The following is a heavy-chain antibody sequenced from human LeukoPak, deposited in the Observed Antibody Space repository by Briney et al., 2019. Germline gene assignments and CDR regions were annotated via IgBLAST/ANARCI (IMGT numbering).Heavy chain of an antibody. CDR1: GFTFKTYA. CDR2: MSGSGSST. J-gene: IGHJ4*02. Sequence: GGSLRLSCAASGFTFKTYAINWVRQVPGKGPEWVSSMSGSGSSTDYADSVKGRFTISRDNSKNTLYLQTNSLRAEDTALYYCAKDAQGLVRGGIYFDFWGQGSLVTVSS. D-gene: IGHD6-19*01. CDR3: AKDAQGLVRGGIYFDF. V-gene: IGHV3-23*01.